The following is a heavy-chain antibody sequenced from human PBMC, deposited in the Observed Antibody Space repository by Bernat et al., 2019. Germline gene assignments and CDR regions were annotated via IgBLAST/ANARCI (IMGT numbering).Heavy chain of an antibody. CDR3: AKDYTEYYYGSGSYFDY. Sequence: QVQLVESGGGVVQPGRSLRLSCAASGFTFSSYGMHWVRQAPGKGLEWVAVISYDGSNKYYADSVKGRFTISRDNSKNTLYLQMNSLRAEDTAVYYCAKDYTEYYYGSGSYFDYWCQGTLVTVSS. D-gene: IGHD3-10*01. J-gene: IGHJ4*02. CDR1: GFTFSSYG. V-gene: IGHV3-30*18. CDR2: ISYDGSNK.